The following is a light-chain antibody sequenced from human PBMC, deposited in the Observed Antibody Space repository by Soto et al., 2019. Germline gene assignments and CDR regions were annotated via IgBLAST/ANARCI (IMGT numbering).Light chain of an antibody. CDR1: SSNIGAGYD. Sequence: QSVLTQPPSVSGAPGQRVTISCTGSSSNIGAGYDVHWYQQLPGTAPKLLIYGNSNRPSGVPDRFSGSKSGTSASLAITGRQAEDEADYYCQSYDSSRSGVVFGGGTKVTVL. J-gene: IGLJ2*01. V-gene: IGLV1-40*01. CDR3: QSYDSSRSGVV. CDR2: GNS.